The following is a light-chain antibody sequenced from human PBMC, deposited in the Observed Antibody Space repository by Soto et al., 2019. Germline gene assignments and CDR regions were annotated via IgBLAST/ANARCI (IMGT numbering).Light chain of an antibody. CDR2: DAY. Sequence: EVVLTQSPVTLSLSPGEIATLSCRASQSFRGLLAWYQQKPGQAPRLLIYDAYNRATGIPPRFSGSGSGTDFTLTISSLEPEDSAVYYCQQRHVWPITFGQGTRREIK. J-gene: IGKJ5*01. CDR3: QQRHVWPIT. V-gene: IGKV3-11*01. CDR1: QSFRGL.